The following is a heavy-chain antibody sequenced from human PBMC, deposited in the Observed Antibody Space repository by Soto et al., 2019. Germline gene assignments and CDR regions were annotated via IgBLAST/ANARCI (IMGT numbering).Heavy chain of an antibody. V-gene: IGHV4-39*02. J-gene: IGHJ6*02. CDR2: IYYSGST. CDR3: ARAHYGDYGYGMDV. Sequence: SETLSLTCTVSGGSISSSSYYWGWIRQPPGKGLEWIGSIYYSGSTYYNPSLKSRVTISVDTSKNHFSLKLSSVTSADTAVYYCARAHYGDYGYGMDVWGQGTTVTVSS. D-gene: IGHD4-17*01. CDR1: GGSISSSSYY.